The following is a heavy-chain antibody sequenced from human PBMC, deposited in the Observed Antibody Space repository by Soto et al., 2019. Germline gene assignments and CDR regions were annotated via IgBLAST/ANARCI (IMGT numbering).Heavy chain of an antibody. CDR2: ISFDAVNK. J-gene: IGHJ4*02. D-gene: IGHD5-18*01. V-gene: IGHV3-30*18. CDR3: AKGDTYGSFDY. CDR1: GFTFSRYG. Sequence: QVQLVESGGGVVQPGRSLRLSCAASGFTFSRYGMHWVRQAPGQGLEWVALISFDAVNKYYADSVKGRFTISRDSSKNTRSLQMNSLSAEDTAVYYCAKGDTYGSFDYWVQGTQVTVSS.